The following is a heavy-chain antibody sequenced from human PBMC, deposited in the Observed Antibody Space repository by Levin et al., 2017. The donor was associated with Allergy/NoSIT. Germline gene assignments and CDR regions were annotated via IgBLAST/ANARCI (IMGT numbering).Heavy chain of an antibody. J-gene: IGHJ5*02. D-gene: IGHD3-3*01. Sequence: MTSETLSLTCTVSGGSISSYYWSWIRQPPGKGLEWIAYIYYSGSINYNPSLRSRVSISVDTSKNQFSLKLSSVTAADTAVYYCARGGWSGTRRFDPWGQGTLVTVSS. CDR3: ARGGWSGTRRFDP. CDR1: GGSISSYY. V-gene: IGHV4-59*01. CDR2: IYYSGSI.